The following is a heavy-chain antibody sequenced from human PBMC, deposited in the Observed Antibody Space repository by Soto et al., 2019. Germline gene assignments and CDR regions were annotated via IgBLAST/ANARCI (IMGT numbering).Heavy chain of an antibody. CDR3: ARSSISKKIDY. J-gene: IGHJ4*02. CDR2: IYYSGST. Sequence: QVQLQESGPGLVKPSQTLTLTCSVSGGSINSGGYYWTWIRQHPGKGLEWIGNIYYSGSTSYKPSLKSRVTISIDTSKTHFSLKLSSVTAADTDVYYCARSSISKKIDYWGQGTLVTVSS. V-gene: IGHV4-31*03. CDR1: GGSINSGGYY. D-gene: IGHD2-2*01.